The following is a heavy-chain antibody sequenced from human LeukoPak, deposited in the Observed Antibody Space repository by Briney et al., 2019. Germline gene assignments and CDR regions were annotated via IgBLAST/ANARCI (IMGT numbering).Heavy chain of an antibody. Sequence: SETLSLTCSVSGASVSSLGYYWSWIRQHPVKGLEWIGYIHYSGNTFYNPSLRSRITISIDASKNQVSLKLNSVTAADTAVYYCAILAPFDYWGQGALVTVSS. V-gene: IGHV4-31*03. CDR2: IHYSGNT. CDR1: GASVSSLGYY. CDR3: AILAPFDY. J-gene: IGHJ4*02.